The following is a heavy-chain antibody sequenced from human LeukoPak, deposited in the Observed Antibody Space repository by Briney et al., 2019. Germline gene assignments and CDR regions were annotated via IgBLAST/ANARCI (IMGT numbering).Heavy chain of an antibody. Sequence: PGGSLRLSCAASGFTFSSYSMNWVRQAPGKGLEWVSYISSSSSTIYYADSVKGRFTISRDNAKNSLYLQMNSLRAEDTAVYYCARDDWTYYYGSGSYQGYGMDVWGQGTTVTVSS. D-gene: IGHD3-10*01. J-gene: IGHJ6*02. CDR1: GFTFSSYS. CDR2: ISSSSSTI. CDR3: ARDDWTYYYGSGSYQGYGMDV. V-gene: IGHV3-48*04.